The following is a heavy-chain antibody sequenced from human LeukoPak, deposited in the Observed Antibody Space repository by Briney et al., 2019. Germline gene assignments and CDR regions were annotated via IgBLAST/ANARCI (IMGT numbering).Heavy chain of an antibody. CDR2: ISGSGGST. D-gene: IGHD3-22*01. V-gene: IGHV3-23*01. CDR3: AKVDYDSSGYRMDFDY. J-gene: IGHJ4*02. Sequence: GGSLRLSCAASGFXFSSYAISWVRQAPGKGLEWVSPISGSGGSTYYADPVKGRFTISRDNSKNTLYLQMNSLRAEDTAVYYCAKVDYDSSGYRMDFDYWGQGTLVTVSS. CDR1: GFXFSSYA.